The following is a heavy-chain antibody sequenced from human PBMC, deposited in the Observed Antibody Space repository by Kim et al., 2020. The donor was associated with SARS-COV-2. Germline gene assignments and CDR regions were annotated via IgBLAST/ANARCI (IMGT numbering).Heavy chain of an antibody. CDR3: SKSRAFDY. V-gene: IGHV1-2*02. Sequence: GGTRFSQKFPGRVTVTRDTSISTAYMELSGLRSDDTAVYYCSKSRAFDYWGQGTLVTVSS. D-gene: IGHD1-26*01. CDR2: GGT. J-gene: IGHJ4*02.